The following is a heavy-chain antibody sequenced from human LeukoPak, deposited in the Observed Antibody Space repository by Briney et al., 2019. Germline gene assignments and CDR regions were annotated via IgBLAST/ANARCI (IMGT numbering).Heavy chain of an antibody. CDR2: ISSSSSYT. CDR1: GFTFSDYY. J-gene: IGHJ5*02. D-gene: IGHD3-10*01. Sequence: GGSLRLSCAASGFTFSDYYMSWIRQAPGKGLEWVSYISSSSSYTNYAESVKGRFTISRDNAKNSLYLQMNSLRAEDTAVYYCAVRRITMVRGVIGPDWFDPWGQGTLVTVSS. CDR3: AVRRITMVRGVIGPDWFDP. V-gene: IGHV3-11*06.